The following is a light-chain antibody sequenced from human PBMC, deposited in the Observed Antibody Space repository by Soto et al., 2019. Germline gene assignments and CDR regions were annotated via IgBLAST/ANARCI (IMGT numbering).Light chain of an antibody. CDR1: SSNTGSNY. Sequence: QSVLTQPPLASGAPGQRVTISCSGSSSNTGSNYVYWYQQLPGTAPKLLIYRNNQRPSGVPDRFSGSKSGTSASLAISGLRSEDEADYSCAAWDDSLSGFVFGTGTKVTVL. CDR3: AAWDDSLSGFV. CDR2: RNN. V-gene: IGLV1-47*01. J-gene: IGLJ1*01.